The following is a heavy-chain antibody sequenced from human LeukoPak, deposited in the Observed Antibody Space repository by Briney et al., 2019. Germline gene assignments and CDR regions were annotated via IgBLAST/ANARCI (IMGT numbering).Heavy chain of an antibody. CDR2: IYYSGNT. CDR1: GGSISSNSYY. CDR3: ARWHGDYDFYFYMDV. D-gene: IGHD4-17*01. Sequence: SEALSLTCTVSGGSISSNSYYWGWIRQPPGKGLEWIGSIYYSGNTYYNPSLKSRVTISVDTSKNQFSLKLSSVTAADTAVYYCARWHGDYDFYFYMDVWGKGTTVTVSS. V-gene: IGHV4-39*01. J-gene: IGHJ6*03.